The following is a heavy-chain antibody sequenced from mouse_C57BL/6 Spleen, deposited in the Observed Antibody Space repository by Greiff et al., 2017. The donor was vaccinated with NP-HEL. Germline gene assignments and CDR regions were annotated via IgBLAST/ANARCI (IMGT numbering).Heavy chain of an antibody. CDR3: ARNYYYGSSGYFDV. CDR2: IWSGGST. V-gene: IGHV2-2*01. J-gene: IGHJ1*03. Sequence: QVQLQQSGPGLVQPSQSLSITCTVSGFSLTSYGVHWVRQSPGKGLEWLGVIWSGGSTDYNAAFISRLSISKDNSKSQVFFKMNSLQADDTAIYYCARNYYYGSSGYFDVWGTGTTVTVSS. CDR1: GFSLTSYG. D-gene: IGHD1-1*01.